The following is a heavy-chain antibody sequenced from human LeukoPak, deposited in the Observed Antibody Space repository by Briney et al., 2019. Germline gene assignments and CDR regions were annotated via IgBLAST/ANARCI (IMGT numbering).Heavy chain of an antibody. V-gene: IGHV4-4*07. J-gene: IGHJ6*03. CDR3: ARLTSSYYMDV. D-gene: IGHD2-2*01. CDR2: IYTYGIT. CDR1: GGSIRSYY. Sequence: SQTLSLTCTVSGGSIRSYYWTWIRQPAGKGLDWIGRIYTYGITNYNPSLKSRVTMSIDTSKNQLSLKVTSVTAADTAVYYCARLTSSYYMDVWGKGTTVIVS.